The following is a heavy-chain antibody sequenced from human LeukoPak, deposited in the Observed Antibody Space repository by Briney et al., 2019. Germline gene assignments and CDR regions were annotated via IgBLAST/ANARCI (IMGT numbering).Heavy chain of an antibody. CDR2: INVGGGTT. J-gene: IGHJ6*03. CDR3: TKMGPDYIYYYYMDV. Sequence: GGSLRLSCAASGFTFRAFTMSWLRRAPGKGLECVSAINVGGGTTFYADSVKGRFTISRDNSKNTMYLQMDSLRADDTGVYYCTKMGPDYIYYYYMDVWGKGTTVTVSS. D-gene: IGHD4-11*01. V-gene: IGHV3-23*01. CDR1: GFTFRAFT.